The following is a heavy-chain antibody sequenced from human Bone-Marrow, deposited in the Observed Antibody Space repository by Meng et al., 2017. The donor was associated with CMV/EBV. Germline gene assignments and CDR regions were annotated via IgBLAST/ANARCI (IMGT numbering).Heavy chain of an antibody. CDR3: ARVTPRSYYDFWSGGYYYYGMDV. CDR1: GYTFTSYY. D-gene: IGHD3-3*01. J-gene: IGHJ6*02. V-gene: IGHV1-46*01. Sequence: ASVKVSCKASGYTFTSYYMHWVRQAPGQGLEWMGIINPSGGSTSYAQKSQGRVTMTRDTSTSTVYMELSSLRSEDTAVYYCARVTPRSYYDFWSGGYYYYGMDVWGQGTTVTVSS. CDR2: INPSGGST.